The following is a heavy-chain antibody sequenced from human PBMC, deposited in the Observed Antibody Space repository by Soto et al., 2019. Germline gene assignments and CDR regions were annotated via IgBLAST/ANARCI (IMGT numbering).Heavy chain of an antibody. D-gene: IGHD3-22*01. CDR1: GFTVRSYA. Sequence: GGALRVLSGASGFTVRSYAMHRVRQTPGKGLEWVAVISYDGSNKHYAASVKGRFSISRDNSKNMLYLQMYNLSTADTAAYYGGRSMIIVVTLIGLHYCAQVPLLTLSS. CDR2: ISYDGSNK. J-gene: IGHJ4*02. CDR3: GRSMIIVVTLIGLHY. V-gene: IGHV3-30-3*01.